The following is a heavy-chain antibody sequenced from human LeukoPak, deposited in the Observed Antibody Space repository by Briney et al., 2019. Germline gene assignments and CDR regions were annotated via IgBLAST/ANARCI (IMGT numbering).Heavy chain of an antibody. D-gene: IGHD6-19*01. CDR1: GFTFSSYG. V-gene: IGHV3-30*03. CDR3: ATGIAVAGNFDY. Sequence: PGGSLRLSCAASGFTFSSYGMHWVRQAPGKGLEWVAVTSNDGNTKYYADSVKGRFAISRDNSKNTLYLQMNSLRAEDTAVYYCATGIAVAGNFDYWGQGTLVTVSS. CDR2: TSNDGNTK. J-gene: IGHJ4*02.